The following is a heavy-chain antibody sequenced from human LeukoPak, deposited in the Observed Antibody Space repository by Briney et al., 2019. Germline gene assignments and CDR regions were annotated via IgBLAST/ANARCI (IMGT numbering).Heavy chain of an antibody. D-gene: IGHD6-6*01. CDR3: ANTHCDSSPIVWNF. Sequence: TGGSLRLSCTASGFNFGNYGMSWVRQAPGKGLEWVSGLSDAGVRIFYADSVRGRFTVSRDNSKNTLYLQMDSLRAEDTAVYYCANTHCDSSPIVWNFWGQGTLVTDSS. V-gene: IGHV3-23*01. CDR1: GFNFGNYG. CDR2: LSDAGVRI. J-gene: IGHJ4*02.